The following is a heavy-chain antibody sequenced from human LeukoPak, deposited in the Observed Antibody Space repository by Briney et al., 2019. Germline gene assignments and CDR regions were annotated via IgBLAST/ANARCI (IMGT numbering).Heavy chain of an antibody. V-gene: IGHV4-59*01. D-gene: IGHD3-3*01. CDR2: IYYSGNT. J-gene: IGHJ5*02. CDR3: ARLWSEGNWENWFDP. CDR1: GGSISSYY. Sequence: PSETLSLTCTVFGGSISSYYWSWIRQPPGKGLEWLGYIYYSGNTNYNPSLKSRVTISVDTSKNQFSLKLSSVTAADTAVYYCARLWSEGNWENWFDPWGQGTLVTVSS.